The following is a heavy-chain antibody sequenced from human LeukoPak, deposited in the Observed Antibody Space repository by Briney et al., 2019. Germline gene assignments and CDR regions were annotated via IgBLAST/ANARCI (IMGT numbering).Heavy chain of an antibody. CDR3: ARRAITLGDAFDI. D-gene: IGHD3-16*01. CDR1: GYSFTSYW. Sequence: GESLKISCKGSGYSFTSYWIGWVRQMPGKGLERMGIIYPGDSDTRYSPSFQGQVTISADKSISTAYLQWSSLKASDTAMYYCARRAITLGDAFDIWGQGTMVTVSS. J-gene: IGHJ3*02. V-gene: IGHV5-51*01. CDR2: IYPGDSDT.